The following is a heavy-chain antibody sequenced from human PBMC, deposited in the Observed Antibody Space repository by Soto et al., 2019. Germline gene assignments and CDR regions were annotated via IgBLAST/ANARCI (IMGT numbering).Heavy chain of an antibody. D-gene: IGHD1-26*01. J-gene: IGHJ6*02. CDR3: ARNMGRRTQGYYNGMDV. V-gene: IGHV3-11*05. CDR1: GFTFSGHY. CDR2: ISSGSSYT. Sequence: QVQLVESGGGLVKPGGSLRLSCAVSGFTFSGHYMSWIRQAPGKGLEWISYISSGSSYTNYADSVKGRFTISRDNADNSLYLQMSSLGADDTAVYYCARNMGRRTQGYYNGMDVWGQGTTVTVSS.